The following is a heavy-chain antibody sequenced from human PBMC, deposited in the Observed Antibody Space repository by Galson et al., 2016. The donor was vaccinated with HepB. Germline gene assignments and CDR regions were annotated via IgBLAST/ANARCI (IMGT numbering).Heavy chain of an antibody. CDR2: IYYDGSKK. CDR3: ARAYVDYYDMDV. CDR1: GFTFSNYG. Sequence: SLRLSCAASGFTFSNYGMHWVRQAPGKGPEWVAVIYYDGSKKYYADSVKGRFTTSRDNSKNTLYLQLNSLRVEDTSVYYCARAYVDYYDMDVWGKGTTVIVTS. V-gene: IGHV3-33*01. D-gene: IGHD5-12*01. J-gene: IGHJ6*03.